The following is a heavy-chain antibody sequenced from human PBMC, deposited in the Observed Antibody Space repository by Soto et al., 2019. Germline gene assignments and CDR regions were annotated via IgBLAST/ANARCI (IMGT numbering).Heavy chain of an antibody. CDR1: GFTFRSYN. D-gene: IGHD6-19*01. Sequence: QVQLVESGGGVVQPGRSLRLSCEVSGFTFRSYNMHWVRQAPGKGLEWVAVISHDGSHKFYADSVKGRFTISRDNSQNTLYLQMNSLRAEDTAMYYCVTSSGWFSFDYWGQGTLVTVSS. J-gene: IGHJ4*02. CDR2: ISHDGSHK. CDR3: VTSSGWFSFDY. V-gene: IGHV3-30*03.